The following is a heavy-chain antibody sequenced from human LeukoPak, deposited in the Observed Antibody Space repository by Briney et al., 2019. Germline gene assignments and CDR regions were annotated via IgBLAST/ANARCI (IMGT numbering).Heavy chain of an antibody. D-gene: IGHD2-21*02. CDR2: VSGSGGRT. CDR1: GFAFSAFA. Sequence: GGSLGLSCVASGFAFSAFAISWVRQAPGKGLEWVSAVSGSGGRTFYADSVRGRFTISRDNSKKTVFLQMDSLRAEDTAVYYCAKGGAAMTDAPHGDVVTTTLDGFDIWGQGTMVTVSS. CDR3: AKGGAAMTDAPHGDVVTTTLDGFDI. V-gene: IGHV3-23*01. J-gene: IGHJ3*02.